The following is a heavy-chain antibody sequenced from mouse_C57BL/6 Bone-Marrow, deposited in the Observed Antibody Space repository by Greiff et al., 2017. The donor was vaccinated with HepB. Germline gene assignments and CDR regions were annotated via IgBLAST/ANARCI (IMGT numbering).Heavy chain of an antibody. J-gene: IGHJ3*01. Sequence: QVQLQQPVAELVQPGSSVTMSCNASGYTFTSFWITWVKQLPGQGLEWIGDIYPGSGSTNYNEKFKSKATLTVDTSSSTAYVQLSSLTSEDSAFCYCADRGYAWSAHWGDGVLFTVSA. CDR2: IYPGSGST. CDR1: GYTFTSFW. D-gene: IGHD1-2*01. V-gene: IGHV1-55*01. CDR3: ADRGYAWSAH.